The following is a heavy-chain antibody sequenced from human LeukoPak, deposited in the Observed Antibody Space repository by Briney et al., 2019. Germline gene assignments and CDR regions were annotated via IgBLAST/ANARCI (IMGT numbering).Heavy chain of an antibody. D-gene: IGHD5-24*01. J-gene: IGHJ4*02. CDR2: TYYRYKWYN. CDR1: GDSVSSNSAA. V-gene: IGHV6-1*01. Sequence: SQTLSLTCAISGDSVSSNSAACNWIRQSPSRVLEWLGRTYYRYKWYNDYAVSVKSRITINPDTSKNQCSMQLNSVTPEDTAVYYCARDLGGDGYICFDYWGQGTLVTVSS. CDR3: ARDLGGDGYICFDY.